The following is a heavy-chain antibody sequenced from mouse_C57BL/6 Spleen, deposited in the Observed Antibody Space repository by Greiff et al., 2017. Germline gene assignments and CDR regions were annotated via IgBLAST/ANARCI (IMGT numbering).Heavy chain of an antibody. CDR1: GFTFSSYA. D-gene: IGHD4-1*01. Sequence: EVQLVESGEGLVKPGGSLKLSCAASGFTFSSYAMSWVRQTPEKRLEWVAYISSGGDYIYYADTVKGRFTISRDNARNTLYLQMSSLKSEDTAMYYCTRDDWDGYYFDYWGQGTTLTVSS. V-gene: IGHV5-9-1*02. J-gene: IGHJ2*01. CDR3: TRDDWDGYYFDY. CDR2: ISSGGDYI.